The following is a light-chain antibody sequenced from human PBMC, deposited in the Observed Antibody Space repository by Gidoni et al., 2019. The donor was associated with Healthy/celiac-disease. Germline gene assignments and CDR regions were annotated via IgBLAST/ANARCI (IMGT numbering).Light chain of an antibody. CDR3: QQSYSTLMCS. V-gene: IGKV1-39*01. J-gene: IGKJ2*04. CDR1: QSISSY. CDR2: AAS. Sequence: DIQMTQSPSSLSASVGDRVTITCRESQSISSYLKWYQQKPGKAPKLLIYAASSLQSGVPSRFSGSGSETDVTLTISSLLPEDFATYYCQQSYSTLMCSFGQGTKLEIK.